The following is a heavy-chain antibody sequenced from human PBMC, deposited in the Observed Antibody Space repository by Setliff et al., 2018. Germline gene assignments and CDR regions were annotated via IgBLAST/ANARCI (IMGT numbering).Heavy chain of an antibody. CDR2: ISYSGAT. Sequence: PSETLSLTCTVSGGSISSYSWSWIRQPPGKGLQWIGYISYSGATNYSPSLKSRVTISVDTSKNQFSLRLNSVTAADTAVYYCARAYSSSWYSSRYYFDYWGQGTLVTVSS. J-gene: IGHJ4*02. CDR3: ARAYSSSWYSSRYYFDY. CDR1: GGSISSYS. V-gene: IGHV4-59*12. D-gene: IGHD6-13*01.